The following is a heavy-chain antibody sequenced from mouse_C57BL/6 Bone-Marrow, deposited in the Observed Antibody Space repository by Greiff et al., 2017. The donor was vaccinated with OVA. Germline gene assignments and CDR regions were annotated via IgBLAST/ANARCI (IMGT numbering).Heavy chain of an antibody. D-gene: IGHD2-4*01. V-gene: IGHV5-9*01. CDR2: ISGGGGNT. CDR1: GFTFSSYT. CDR3: ARQRYDYVNYAMDY. Sequence: EVQLVESGGGLVKPGGSLKLSCAASGFTFSSYTMSWVRQTPEKRLEWVATISGGGGNTYYPDSVKGRFTISRDNAKNTLYLQMSSLRSEDTALYYCARQRYDYVNYAMDYWGQGTSVTVSS. J-gene: IGHJ4*01.